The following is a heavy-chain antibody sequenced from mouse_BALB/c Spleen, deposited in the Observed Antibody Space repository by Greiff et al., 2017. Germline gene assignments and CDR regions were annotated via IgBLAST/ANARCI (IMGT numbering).Heavy chain of an antibody. J-gene: IGHJ4*01. CDR3: ARGRFYYGYDYAMDY. V-gene: IGHV5-6-5*01. CDR2: ISSGGST. CDR1: GFTFSSYA. D-gene: IGHD1-2*01. Sequence: EVKVEESGGGLVKPGGSLKLSCAASGFTFSSYAMSWVRQTPEKRLEWVASISSGGSTYYPDSVKGRFTISRDNARNILYLQMSSLRSEDTAMYYCARGRFYYGYDYAMDYWGQGTSVTVSS.